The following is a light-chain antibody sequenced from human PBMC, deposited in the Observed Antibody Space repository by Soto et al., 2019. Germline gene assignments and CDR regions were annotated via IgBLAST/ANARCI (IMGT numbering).Light chain of an antibody. CDR3: QQYDSLPLT. J-gene: IGKJ4*01. CDR1: RDISHY. CDR2: DAS. V-gene: IGKV1-33*01. Sequence: DIQMTQSPSSLSASVGDRVTITCQASRDISHYLNWYQQKPGKAPKLLIYDASNLETGVPSRFSGSGSGTDFTFTISSLQPEDIATYYCQQYDSLPLTFGGGTKVEIK.